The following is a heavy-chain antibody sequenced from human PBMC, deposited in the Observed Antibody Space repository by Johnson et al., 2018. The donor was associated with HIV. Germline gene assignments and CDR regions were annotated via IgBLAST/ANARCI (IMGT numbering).Heavy chain of an antibody. D-gene: IGHD6-13*01. J-gene: IGHJ3*02. V-gene: IGHV3-30*04. CDR1: GFTFSSYA. CDR2: ISYDGSNK. Sequence: QVQLVESGGGGVQPGRSLRLSCAASGFTFSSYAMHWVRQAPGKGLEWVAVISYDGSNKYYADSVKGRFTISRDNSKNTLYLQMNSLRAEDTAVYYCAKVGIAAAGDDAFDIWGQGTMVTVSS. CDR3: AKVGIAAAGDDAFDI.